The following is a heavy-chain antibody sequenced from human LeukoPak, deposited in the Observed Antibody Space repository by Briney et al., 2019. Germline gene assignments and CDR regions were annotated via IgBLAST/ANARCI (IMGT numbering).Heavy chain of an antibody. J-gene: IGHJ4*02. D-gene: IGHD6-19*01. V-gene: IGHV3-30-3*01. Sequence: PGRSLRLSCGASGFTFSSYALHWVRQAPGKGLEWVAVISYDGGNKYYADSVKGRFTISRDNSKNTLYLQMNSLRAEDTAVYYCARDLRSGWHWPLTGDFDYWGQGTLVTVSS. CDR3: ARDLRSGWHWPLTGDFDY. CDR1: GFTFSSYA. CDR2: ISYDGGNK.